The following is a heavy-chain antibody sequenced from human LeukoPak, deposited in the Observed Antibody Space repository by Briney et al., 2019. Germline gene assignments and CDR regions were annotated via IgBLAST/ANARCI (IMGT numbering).Heavy chain of an antibody. CDR3: ARYCGGDCYGMDV. D-gene: IGHD2-21*01. V-gene: IGHV3-7*01. Sequence: TGGSLRLSCTASGFTFSSYWMSWVRQAPGKGLEWVANIKQDGSEKDYVDSVKGRFTISRDNGKNSLYLQMNSLRAEDTAVYYCARYCGGDCYGMDVWGQGTTVTVSS. CDR2: IKQDGSEK. J-gene: IGHJ6*02. CDR1: GFTFSSYW.